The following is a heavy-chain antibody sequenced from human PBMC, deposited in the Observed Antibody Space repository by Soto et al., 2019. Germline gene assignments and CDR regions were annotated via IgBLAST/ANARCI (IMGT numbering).Heavy chain of an antibody. J-gene: IGHJ6*02. V-gene: IGHV5-51*01. D-gene: IGHD5-12*01. CDR2: IYPGDSDT. CDR1: GYSFTSYW. CDR3: AREEGGGYDFPSYYYYGMDV. Sequence: GESLKISCNGSGYSFTSYWICWVRQMPWKGLEWMGIIYPGDSDTRYSPSFQGQVTISADKSISTAYLQWSSLKASGTAMYYCAREEGGGYDFPSYYYYGMDVWGQGTTVTVSS.